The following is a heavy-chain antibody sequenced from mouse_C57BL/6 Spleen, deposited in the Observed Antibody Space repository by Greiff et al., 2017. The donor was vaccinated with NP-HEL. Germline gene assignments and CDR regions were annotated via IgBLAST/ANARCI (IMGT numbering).Heavy chain of an antibody. Sequence: EVQRVEPGAGLVKPGGSLKLSCAASGFTFSDYGMHWVRQAPGKGLEWVGYISTGSSTIYYADTVKGRVTITRDKATNTLYLQMSSLRSEDTAMYYCARDDLYYYAMDYWGQGTSVTVSS. CDR2: ISTGSSTI. D-gene: IGHD2-12*01. CDR3: ARDDLYYYAMDY. CDR1: GFTFSDYG. J-gene: IGHJ4*01. V-gene: IGHV5-17*01.